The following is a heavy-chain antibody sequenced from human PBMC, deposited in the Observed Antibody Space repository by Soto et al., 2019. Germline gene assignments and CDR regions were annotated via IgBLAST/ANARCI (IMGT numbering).Heavy chain of an antibody. CDR2: ISSSSSTI. J-gene: IGHJ6*03. Sequence: GGSLRLSCAASGFTFSSYSMNWVRQAPGKGLEWVSYISSSSSTIYYADSVKGRFTISRDNAKNSLYLQMNSLRAEDTAVYYCARRTEKAARPFYYYYYMDVWGKGTTVTVSS. D-gene: IGHD6-6*01. CDR3: ARRTEKAARPFYYYYYMDV. CDR1: GFTFSSYS. V-gene: IGHV3-48*01.